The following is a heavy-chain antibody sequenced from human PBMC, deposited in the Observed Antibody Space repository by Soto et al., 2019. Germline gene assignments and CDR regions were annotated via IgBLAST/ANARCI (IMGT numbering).Heavy chain of an antibody. J-gene: IGHJ5*02. V-gene: IGHV4-39*01. D-gene: IGHD6-6*01. CDR3: ARPQSIAAPNEGWLDP. Sequence: PSETLSLTCTVSGGSISSSSYYWGWIRQPPGKGLGWIGSIYYSGSTYYNPSLKSRVTISVDTSKNQFSLKLSSVTAADTAVYYCARPQSIAAPNEGWLDPWGQGTLVTVSS. CDR2: IYYSGST. CDR1: GGSISSSSYY.